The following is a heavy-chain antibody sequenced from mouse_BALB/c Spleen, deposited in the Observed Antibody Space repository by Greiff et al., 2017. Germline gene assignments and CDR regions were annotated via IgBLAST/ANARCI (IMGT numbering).Heavy chain of an antibody. Sequence: EVHLVESGAELVKPGASVKLSCTASGFNIKDTYMHWVKQRPEQGLEWIGRIDPANGNTKYDPKFQGKATITADTSSNTAYLQLSSLTSEDTAVYYCASADYWGQGTTLTVSS. CDR3: ASADY. V-gene: IGHV14-3*02. J-gene: IGHJ2*01. CDR1: GFNIKDTY. CDR2: IDPANGNT.